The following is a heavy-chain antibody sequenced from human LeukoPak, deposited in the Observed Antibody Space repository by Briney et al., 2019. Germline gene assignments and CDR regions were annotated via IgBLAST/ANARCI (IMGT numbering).Heavy chain of an antibody. V-gene: IGHV4-61*01. CDR2: IYYSGST. D-gene: IGHD5-24*01. CDR1: GGSINSGSYY. J-gene: IGHJ4*02. Sequence: PSETLSLTCTVPGGSINSGSYYWSWIRQPPGKGLEWIGYIYYSGSTKYNPSLKSRLTISVDTSKNQFSLKLSSVTAADTAVYYCARLRDGYNYDFGFDYWGQGTLVTVSS. CDR3: ARLRDGYNYDFGFDY.